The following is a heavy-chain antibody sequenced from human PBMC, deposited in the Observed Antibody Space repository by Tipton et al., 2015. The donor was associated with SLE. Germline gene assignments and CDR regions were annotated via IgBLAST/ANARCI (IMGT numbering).Heavy chain of an antibody. V-gene: IGHV1-18*01. Sequence: QLVQSGAEVKKPGASVKVSCKASGYTFSDYGISFVRQAPGHGLEWMGWISAYSGNTHYAQKLQGRVTMTTDTSTSTAYMEMRSLRSDDTAVYYCGRTSRYDFWSGPFDYWGQGTLVTVSS. J-gene: IGHJ4*02. CDR2: ISAYSGNT. CDR1: GYTFSDYG. D-gene: IGHD3-3*01. CDR3: GRTSRYDFWSGPFDY.